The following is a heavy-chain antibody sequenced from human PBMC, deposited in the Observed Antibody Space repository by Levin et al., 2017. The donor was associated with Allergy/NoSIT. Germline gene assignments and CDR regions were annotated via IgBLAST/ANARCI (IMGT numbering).Heavy chain of an antibody. Sequence: PSETLSLTCAVYGGSFSAYYWSWIRQPPGKGLEWIGEINHSGTTNYNPSLKSRVTISVDTSKNQFSLMLSSVTAADTAVYYCARSVEGFDYWGQGTLVTVSS. J-gene: IGHJ4*02. CDR3: ARSVEGFDY. D-gene: IGHD4-23*01. CDR1: GGSFSAYY. CDR2: INHSGTT. V-gene: IGHV4-34*01.